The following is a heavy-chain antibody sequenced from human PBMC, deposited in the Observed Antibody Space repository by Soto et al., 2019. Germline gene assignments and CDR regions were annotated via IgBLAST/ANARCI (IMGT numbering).Heavy chain of an antibody. V-gene: IGHV4-59*08. D-gene: IGHD3-10*01. CDR2: IYYSGST. J-gene: IGHJ4*02. CDR3: ARVYGSGLEVGY. Sequence: PSETLSLTCTVSGGTISSYYWSWIRQPPGQGLEWIGYIYYSGSTNYNPSLKSRVTISVDPSKNQFSLKLSSVTAASTAVYYCARVYGSGLEVGYWGQGTLVTVSS. CDR1: GGTISSYY.